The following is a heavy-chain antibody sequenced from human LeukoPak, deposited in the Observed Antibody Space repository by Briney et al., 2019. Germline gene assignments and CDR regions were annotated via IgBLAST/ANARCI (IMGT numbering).Heavy chain of an antibody. CDR2: TYYRSKWYN. CDR1: GDSVSSNSAA. J-gene: IGHJ5*01. D-gene: IGHD5-12*01. CDR3: ARGSTGYSGYDPWFDS. Sequence: SQTLSLAFAISGDSVSSNSAAWNWIRQSPSRGLEWLGRTYYRSKWYNDYAVSVKSRITINPDTSKNQFSLQLNSVTPEDTAVYYCARGSTGYSGYDPWFDSWGQGTLVTVSS. V-gene: IGHV6-1*01.